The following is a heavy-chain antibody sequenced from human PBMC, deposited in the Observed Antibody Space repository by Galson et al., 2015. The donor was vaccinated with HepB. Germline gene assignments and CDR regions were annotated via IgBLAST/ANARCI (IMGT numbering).Heavy chain of an antibody. V-gene: IGHV3-30*04. CDR1: GFTFSSYA. D-gene: IGHD2-2*01. CDR2: ISYDGSNK. Sequence: SLRLSCAASGFTFSSYAMHWVRQAPGKGLEWVAVISYDGSNKYYADSVKGRFTISRDNSKNTLYLQMNSLRAEDTAVYYCAREGPAASSDYWGQGTLVTVSS. CDR3: AREGPAASSDY. J-gene: IGHJ4*02.